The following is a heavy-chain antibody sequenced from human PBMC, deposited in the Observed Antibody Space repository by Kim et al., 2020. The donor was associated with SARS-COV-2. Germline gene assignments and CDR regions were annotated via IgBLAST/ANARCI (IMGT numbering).Heavy chain of an antibody. Sequence: GGSLRLSCVASGFTFTNSWMGWVRQAPGKGLEWVANIKRDGSEIFYVDSVKGRFTISRDNAKNSVYLQMDSLRPEDTAVYYCARDAAGYTPFDYWGQGTLVIVS. CDR3: ARDAAGYTPFDY. D-gene: IGHD6-13*01. J-gene: IGHJ4*02. V-gene: IGHV3-7*03. CDR1: GFTFTNSW. CDR2: IKRDGSEI.